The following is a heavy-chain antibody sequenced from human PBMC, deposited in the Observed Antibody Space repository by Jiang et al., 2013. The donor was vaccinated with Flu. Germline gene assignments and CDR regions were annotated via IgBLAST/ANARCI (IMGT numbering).Heavy chain of an antibody. J-gene: IGHJ4*02. V-gene: IGHV1-69*01. CDR2: IIPISGTS. D-gene: IGHD2-21*02. CDR3: ATLIPCGGDCYYFDY. Sequence: IIPISGTSNHAQKFQGRVTITADGSTSTVCMELSSLRSEDTAVYYCATLIPCGGDCYYFDYWGQGSLVTVAS.